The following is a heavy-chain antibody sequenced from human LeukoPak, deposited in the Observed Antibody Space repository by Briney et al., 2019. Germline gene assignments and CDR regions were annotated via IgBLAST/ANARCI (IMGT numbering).Heavy chain of an antibody. Sequence: GGSLRLSCAASGFTFSGSAMHWVRQASGKGLEWVGRIRSKANSYATAYAASVKGRFTISRDDSKSTAYLQMNSLRAEDTAVYYCARGPHVWGSYADYFDYWGQGTLVTVSS. CDR1: GFTFSGSA. V-gene: IGHV3-73*01. CDR3: ARGPHVWGSYADYFDY. J-gene: IGHJ4*02. D-gene: IGHD3-16*01. CDR2: IRSKANSYAT.